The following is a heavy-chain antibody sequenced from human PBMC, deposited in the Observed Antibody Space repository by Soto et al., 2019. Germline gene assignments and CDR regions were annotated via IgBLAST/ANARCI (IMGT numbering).Heavy chain of an antibody. D-gene: IGHD3-22*01. Sequence: SETLSLTCTVSGGSISSSSYYWGWIRQPPGKGLEWIGSIYYSGSTYYNPSLKSRVTISVDTSKNQFSLKLSSVTAADTAVYYCARPFQSSDSSGSPNWGQGTLVTVSS. CDR1: GGSISSSSYY. V-gene: IGHV4-39*01. CDR3: ARPFQSSDSSGSPN. CDR2: IYYSGST. J-gene: IGHJ4*02.